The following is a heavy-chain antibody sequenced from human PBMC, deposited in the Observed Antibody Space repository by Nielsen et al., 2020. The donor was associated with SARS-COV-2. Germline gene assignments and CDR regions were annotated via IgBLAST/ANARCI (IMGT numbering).Heavy chain of an antibody. D-gene: IGHD1-26*01. CDR1: GFTFDDYA. Sequence: SLKISCAASGFTFDDYAMHWVRQAPGKGLEWVSGINWNGGSTGYADSVKGRFTISRDNAKNSLYLQMNSLRAEDTALYYCAKDIRPVGGPIDYWGQGTLVTVSS. CDR2: INWNGGST. V-gene: IGHV3-9*01. J-gene: IGHJ4*02. CDR3: AKDIRPVGGPIDY.